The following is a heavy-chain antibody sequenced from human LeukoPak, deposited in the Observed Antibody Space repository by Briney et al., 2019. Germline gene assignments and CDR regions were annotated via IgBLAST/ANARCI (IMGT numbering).Heavy chain of an antibody. J-gene: IGHJ4*02. Sequence: GRSLRLSCAASGFTFSSYGMHWVRQAPGKGLEWVAVISYDGSNKYYADSVKGRFTISRDNSKNTLYLQMNSLRAEDTAVYYCAKDELMVRRVIIPFDYWGQGTLVTVSS. CDR3: AKDELMVRRVIIPFDY. CDR1: GFTFSSYG. D-gene: IGHD3-10*01. CDR2: ISYDGSNK. V-gene: IGHV3-30*18.